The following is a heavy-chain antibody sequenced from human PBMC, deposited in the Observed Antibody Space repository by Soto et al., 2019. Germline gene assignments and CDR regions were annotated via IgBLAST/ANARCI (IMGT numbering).Heavy chain of an antibody. J-gene: IGHJ4*02. CDR1: GGSITSSGYY. CDR3: ARGGGSTKVDY. CDR2: TSNSGRT. D-gene: IGHD2-2*01. Sequence: QVQLQESGPGLVKPSQTLSLTCTVSGGSITSSGYYWSWIRQHPGEGLEWIGFTSNSGRTSYNPSHKSRVTISVDTSSIQFSLNLKSVTAADTAVYYCARGGGSTKVDYWGQGTLVTVSP. V-gene: IGHV4-31*03.